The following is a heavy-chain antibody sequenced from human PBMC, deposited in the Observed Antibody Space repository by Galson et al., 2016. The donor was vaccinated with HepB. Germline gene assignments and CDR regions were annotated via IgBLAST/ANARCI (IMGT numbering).Heavy chain of an antibody. Sequence: QSGAEVKKPGESLKISCQGSGYTFTNNWIGWVRQMPGKGLEWMGIIYPDDSDTRYSPSFQGQVTISADKSISTAYLQWSSLKASDTAVYYCARLVTTVTPIGYWGQGTLVTVSS. D-gene: IGHD4-17*01. CDR1: GYTFTNNW. CDR3: ARLVTTVTPIGY. J-gene: IGHJ4*02. V-gene: IGHV5-51*01. CDR2: IYPDDSDT.